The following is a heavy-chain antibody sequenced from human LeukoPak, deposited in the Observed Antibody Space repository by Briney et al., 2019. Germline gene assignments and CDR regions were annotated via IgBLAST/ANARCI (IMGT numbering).Heavy chain of an antibody. V-gene: IGHV4-59*11. D-gene: IGHD4-17*01. CDR3: ARGGTTVTPGLLWFDP. CDR2: IYYSGST. Sequence: ETLSLTCSVSGGSISSHYWSWIRQPPGKGLEWIGYIYYSGSTKYNPSLKSRVTISVDTSKNQFSLKLSSVTAADTAVYYCARGGTTVTPGLLWFDPWGQGTLVTVSS. CDR1: GGSISSHY. J-gene: IGHJ5*02.